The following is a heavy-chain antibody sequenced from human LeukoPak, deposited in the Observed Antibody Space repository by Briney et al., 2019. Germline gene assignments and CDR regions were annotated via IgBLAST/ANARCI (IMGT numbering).Heavy chain of an antibody. D-gene: IGHD3-10*01. J-gene: IGHJ6*03. CDR1: GGSISSYY. CDR3: ARAFHGSGSYYNVENHYYYYMDV. Sequence: PSETLSLTCTVSGGSISSYYWSWIRQPAGKGLEWIGRIYTSGSTNYNPSLKSRVTMSVDTSKNQFSLKLSSVTAADTAVYYCARAFHGSGSYYNVENHYYYYMDVWGKGTTVTVSS. CDR2: IYTSGST. V-gene: IGHV4-4*07.